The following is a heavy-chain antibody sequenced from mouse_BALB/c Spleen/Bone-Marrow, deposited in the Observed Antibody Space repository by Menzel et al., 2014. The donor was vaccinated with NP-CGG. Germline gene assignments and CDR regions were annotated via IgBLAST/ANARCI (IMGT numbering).Heavy chain of an antibody. CDR3: ARWGDDGTFDY. Sequence: VQRVESGAELAKPGASVKMSCKASGYTFTSYWMHWVKQRPGQGLEWIGYINPSTGYTEYNQKFKDKATLTADKSSSTAYMQLSSLTSEDSAVYYCARWGDDGTFDYWGQGTTLTVSS. V-gene: IGHV1-7*01. D-gene: IGHD2-12*01. J-gene: IGHJ2*01. CDR1: GYTFTSYW. CDR2: INPSTGYT.